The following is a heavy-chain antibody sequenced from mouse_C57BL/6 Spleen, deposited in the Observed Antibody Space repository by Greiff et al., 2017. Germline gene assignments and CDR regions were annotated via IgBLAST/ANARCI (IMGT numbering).Heavy chain of an antibody. D-gene: IGHD1-1*01. CDR1: GYTFTSYW. J-gene: IGHJ2*01. CDR2: IYPGNSDT. CDR3: ARVSFTTVVDPLFDY. V-gene: IGHV1-5*01. Sequence: EVQLQQSGTVLARPGASVKMSCKTSGYTFTSYWMHWVKQRPGQGLEWIGAIYPGNSDTSYNQKFKGKAKLTAVTSASTAYMELSSLTSEDSAVYYCARVSFTTVVDPLFDYWGQGTTLTVSS.